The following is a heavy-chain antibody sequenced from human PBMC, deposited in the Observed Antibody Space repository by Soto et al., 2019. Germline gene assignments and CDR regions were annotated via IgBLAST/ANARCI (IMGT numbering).Heavy chain of an antibody. CDR2: IYYSGST. J-gene: IGHJ4*02. CDR1: GGSISSSTYY. D-gene: IGHD6-13*01. V-gene: IGHV4-39*01. CDR3: ARRSSAGLFDY. Sequence: QLQLQESGPGLVKPSETLSLTCTVSGGSISSSTYYWGWIRQPPGKGLEWIGIIYYSGSTYYHSSLKSRVTISVDTSKNQFSLRLSSVTAADTAVYYCARRSSAGLFDYWGQGTLVTVSS.